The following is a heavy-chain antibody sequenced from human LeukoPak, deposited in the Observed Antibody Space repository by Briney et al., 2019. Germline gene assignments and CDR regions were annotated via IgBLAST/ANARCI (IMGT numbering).Heavy chain of an antibody. CDR3: ARDGSAGIPPSNDY. D-gene: IGHD5-18*01. Sequence: SETLSLTCTVSGGSISSYYWSWIRQPAGKGLEWIGRIYTSGSTNYNPSLKSRVTMSVDTSKNQFSLKLSSVTAADTAVYYCARDGSAGIPPSNDYWGQGTLVTVSS. CDR2: IYTSGST. CDR1: GGSISSYY. V-gene: IGHV4-4*07. J-gene: IGHJ4*02.